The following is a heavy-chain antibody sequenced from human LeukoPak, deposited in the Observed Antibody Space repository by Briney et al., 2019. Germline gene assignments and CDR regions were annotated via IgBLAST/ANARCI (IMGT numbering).Heavy chain of an antibody. J-gene: IGHJ4*02. CDR1: GDTFSSYA. Sequence: SVKVSCKASGDTFSSYAINWVRQAPGQGLEWMGGIIPIFGTANYAQKFQGRVTITADESTSTAYMELSGLRSEDTAVYYCASPQGLYYYGSGSRAHNLDYWGQGTLVTVSS. V-gene: IGHV1-69*13. CDR2: IIPIFGTA. CDR3: ASPQGLYYYGSGSRAHNLDY. D-gene: IGHD3-10*01.